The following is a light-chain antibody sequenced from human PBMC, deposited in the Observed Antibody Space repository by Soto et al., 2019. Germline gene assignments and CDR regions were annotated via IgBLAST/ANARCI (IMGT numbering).Light chain of an antibody. CDR1: SGHSSYI. CDR3: ETWDSNTRV. J-gene: IGLJ3*02. Sequence: QSVLTQSSSASASLGSSVKLTCTLSSGHSSYIIAWHQQQPGKDPRYLMKLEGSGSYNKGSGVPDRFSGSSSGADRYLTISNLLFEDEADYFCETWDSNTRVFGGGTKLTVL. V-gene: IGLV4-60*02. CDR2: LEGSGSY.